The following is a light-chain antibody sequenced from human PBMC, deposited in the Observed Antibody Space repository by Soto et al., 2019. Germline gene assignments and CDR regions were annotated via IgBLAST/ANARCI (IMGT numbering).Light chain of an antibody. CDR2: DVS. V-gene: IGLV2-14*03. J-gene: IGLJ1*01. CDR1: SSDVGGYNY. Sequence: QSALTQPASVSGSPGQSITIPCTGTSSDVGGYNYVSWYQQHPGKAPKPIIYDVSNRPSGVSNRFSGSKSGNTASLTISGLQAEDEADYYCSSYTSSSTYVFGTGTKVTVL. CDR3: SSYTSSSTYV.